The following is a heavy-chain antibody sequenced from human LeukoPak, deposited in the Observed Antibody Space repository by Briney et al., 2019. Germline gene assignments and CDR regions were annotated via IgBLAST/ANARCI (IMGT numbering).Heavy chain of an antibody. J-gene: IGHJ4*02. D-gene: IGHD6-19*01. CDR3: ARGGGGIAVAGTFRTAY. CDR2: INPSGGST. Sequence: ASVKVSCKASGYTFTSYYMHWVRQAPGQGLEWMGIINPSGGSTSYAQKFQGRVTMTRDTPTSTVYMELSSLRSEDTAVYYCARGGGGIAVAGTFRTAYWGQGTLVTVSS. V-gene: IGHV1-46*01. CDR1: GYTFTSYY.